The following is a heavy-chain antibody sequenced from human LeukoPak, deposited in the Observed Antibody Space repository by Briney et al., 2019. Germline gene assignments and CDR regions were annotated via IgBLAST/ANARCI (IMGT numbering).Heavy chain of an antibody. CDR3: ARAVGSGSFQTYYYYMDV. V-gene: IGHV4-39*07. D-gene: IGHD3-10*01. CDR2: IYYSGST. CDR1: GGSTSSSSYY. Sequence: SETLSLTCTVSGGSTSSSSYYWGWIRQPPGKGLEWIGSIYYSGSTCYNPSLKSRVTMSVDTSKNQFSLKLSSVTAADTAVYYCARAVGSGSFQTYYYYMDVWGKGTTVTISS. J-gene: IGHJ6*03.